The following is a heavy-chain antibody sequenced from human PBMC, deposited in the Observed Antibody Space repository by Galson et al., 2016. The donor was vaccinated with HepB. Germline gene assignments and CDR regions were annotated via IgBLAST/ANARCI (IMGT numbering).Heavy chain of an antibody. Sequence: SETLSLTCVVYGGSFSGYNWSWIRQPPGKGLEWIGQINHSGSTNYIPSLKSRVTISVDPSKNQFSLKPRSVTAADTAVYYCAPFLNVRDAADPFDIWGQGTMVTVSS. CDR1: GGSFSGYN. J-gene: IGHJ3*02. D-gene: IGHD3-10*02. V-gene: IGHV4-34*01. CDR3: APFLNVRDAADPFDI. CDR2: INHSGST.